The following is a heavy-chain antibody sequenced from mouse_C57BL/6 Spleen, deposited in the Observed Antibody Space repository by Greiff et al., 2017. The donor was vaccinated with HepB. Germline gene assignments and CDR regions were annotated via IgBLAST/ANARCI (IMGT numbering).Heavy chain of an antibody. Sequence: QVQLKQSGAELVRPGSSVKLSCKASGYTFTSYWMDWVKQRPGQGLEWIGNIYPSDSETHYNQKFKDKATLTVDKSSSTAYMQLSSLTSEDSAVYYCARGLRLDYWGQGTTLTVSS. CDR2: IYPSDSET. D-gene: IGHD2-2*01. CDR1: GYTFTSYW. CDR3: ARGLRLDY. J-gene: IGHJ2*01. V-gene: IGHV1-61*01.